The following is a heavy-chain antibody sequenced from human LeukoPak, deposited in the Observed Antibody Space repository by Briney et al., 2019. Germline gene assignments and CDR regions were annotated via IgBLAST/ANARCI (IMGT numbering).Heavy chain of an antibody. CDR2: ISSSSSYT. CDR1: RFTFSDYY. CDR3: ARDCSSTSCYWDY. J-gene: IGHJ4*02. V-gene: IGHV3-11*06. D-gene: IGHD2-2*01. Sequence: GGSLRLSCAASRFTFSDYYMSWIRQAPGKGLEWVSYISSSSSYTNYADSVKGRFTISRDNARNSLYLQMNSLRAEDTAVYFCARDCSSTSCYWDYWGQGTLDTVSS.